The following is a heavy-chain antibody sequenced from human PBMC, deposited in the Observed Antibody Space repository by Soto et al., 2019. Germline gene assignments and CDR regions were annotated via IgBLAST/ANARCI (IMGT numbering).Heavy chain of an antibody. CDR2: IIPIFGTA. V-gene: IGHV1-69*13. Sequence: ASVKVSCKASGGTFSSYAISWVRQAPGQGLEWMGGIIPIFGTANYAQKFQGRVTITADESTSTAYMELSSLRSEDTAVYYCANYDILTGYYGAFDIWGQGTMVTVSS. J-gene: IGHJ3*02. D-gene: IGHD3-9*01. CDR3: ANYDILTGYYGAFDI. CDR1: GGTFSSYA.